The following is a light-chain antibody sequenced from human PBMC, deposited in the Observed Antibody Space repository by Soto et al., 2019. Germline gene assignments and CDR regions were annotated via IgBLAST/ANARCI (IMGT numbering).Light chain of an antibody. J-gene: IGLJ2*01. CDR2: RDN. CDR1: SSNIGSNY. V-gene: IGLV1-47*01. Sequence: QSVLTQPPSASGTPGQRVTISCSGSSSNIGSNYVHWYQHRPGTAPKLLIYRDNQRPSGVPARFSASKSGTSASLAISGLRSDDEADYYCAAWDDSLSGVVFGGGTKLTV. CDR3: AAWDDSLSGVV.